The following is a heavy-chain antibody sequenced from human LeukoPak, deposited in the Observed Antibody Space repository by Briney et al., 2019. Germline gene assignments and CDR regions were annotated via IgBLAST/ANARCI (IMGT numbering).Heavy chain of an antibody. CDR2: INSDGSST. CDR1: GVTFSSYW. V-gene: IGHV3-74*01. Sequence: GGSLRLSCAASGVTFSSYWMHWGRQAPGKGLGWVSRINSDGSSTSYADSVKGRFTISRDNAKNTLYLQMNSLRAEDTAVYYCARGEDPYCGGDCYKRAFDYWGQGTLVTVSS. D-gene: IGHD2-21*02. CDR3: ARGEDPYCGGDCYKRAFDY. J-gene: IGHJ4*02.